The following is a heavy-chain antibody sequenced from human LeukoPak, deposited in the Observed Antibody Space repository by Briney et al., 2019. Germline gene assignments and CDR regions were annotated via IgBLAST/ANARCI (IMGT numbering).Heavy chain of an antibody. V-gene: IGHV4-38-2*02. CDR3: ARVLSDSSSRWFDP. CDR1: GYSISSGYY. Sequence: SETLSLTCTVSGYSISSGYYWGWIRQPPGKGLEWIGSIYHSGSTNYNPSLKSRVTISVDTSKNQFSLKLSSVTAADTAVYYCARVLSDSSSRWFDPWGQGTLVTVSS. CDR2: IYHSGST. D-gene: IGHD6-6*01. J-gene: IGHJ5*02.